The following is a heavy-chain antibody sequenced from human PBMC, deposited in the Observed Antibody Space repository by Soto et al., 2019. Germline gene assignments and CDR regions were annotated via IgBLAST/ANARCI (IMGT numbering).Heavy chain of an antibody. CDR2: IYSGGST. D-gene: IGHD4-17*01. J-gene: IGHJ4*02. CDR1: GFTVSSNY. CDR3: AKDPFYGDYVDY. V-gene: IGHV3-66*01. Sequence: GSLILSCAASGFTVSSNYMSWVRQAPGKGLEWVSVIYSGGSTYYADSVKGRFTISRDNSKNTLYLQMNSLRAEDTAVYYCAKDPFYGDYVDYWGQGTLVTVSS.